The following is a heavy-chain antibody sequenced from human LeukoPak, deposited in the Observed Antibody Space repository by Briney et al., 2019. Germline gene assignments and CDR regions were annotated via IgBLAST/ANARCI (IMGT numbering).Heavy chain of an antibody. Sequence: PGGSLRLSCAASGFYFANYAMSWVRQAPGKGLEWVSGINWNGGSTGYADSVKGRFTISRDNAKNSLYLQMNSLRAEDTALYYCARVVISGYGDLLRHHLYHFDYWGQGTLVTVSS. CDR2: INWNGGST. CDR3: ARVVISGYGDLLRHHLYHFDY. D-gene: IGHD4-17*01. J-gene: IGHJ4*02. V-gene: IGHV3-20*04. CDR1: GFYFANYA.